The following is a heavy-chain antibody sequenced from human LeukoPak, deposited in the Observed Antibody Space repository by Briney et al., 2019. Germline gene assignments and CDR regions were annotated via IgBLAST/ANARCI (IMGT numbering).Heavy chain of an antibody. CDR3: ARADYYDSSGYYN. Sequence: GASVKVSCKASGYTFTGYYMHWVRQAPGQGLEWMGWINPNSGGTNYAQKFQGRVTMTRDTSISTAYMELSRLRSDDTAVYYCARADYYDSSGYYNWGQGTLVTVSS. CDR1: GYTFTGYY. J-gene: IGHJ4*02. V-gene: IGHV1-2*02. D-gene: IGHD3-22*01. CDR2: INPNSGGT.